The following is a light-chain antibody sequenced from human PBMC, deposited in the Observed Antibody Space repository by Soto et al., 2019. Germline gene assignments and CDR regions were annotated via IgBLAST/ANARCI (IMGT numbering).Light chain of an antibody. V-gene: IGLV2-11*01. CDR3: CAYAGRYTYV. CDR2: DVS. Sequence: QSVLTQPRSVSGSPGQSVTLSCTGTSSDVGGYNYVSWYQQHPGKAPKVMIYDVSKRPPGAPDRFSGSRSGNTASLTISGLQAEDEADYYCCAYAGRYTYVFGTGTKVTVL. CDR1: SSDVGGYNY. J-gene: IGLJ1*01.